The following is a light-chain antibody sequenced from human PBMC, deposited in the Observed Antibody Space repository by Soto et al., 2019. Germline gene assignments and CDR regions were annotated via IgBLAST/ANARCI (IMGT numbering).Light chain of an antibody. CDR3: QPYNSFSVT. CDR1: QGISSY. CDR2: AAS. J-gene: IGKJ1*01. V-gene: IGKV1-8*01. Sequence: AIRMTQSPPSLSASTGNRATITCRASQGISSYLVWYQQKPGKAPTLLIYAASTLQRGVSSRFSGSGSGADFTLTISSLQPDDFATYYCQPYNSFSVTFGPGTKVDIK.